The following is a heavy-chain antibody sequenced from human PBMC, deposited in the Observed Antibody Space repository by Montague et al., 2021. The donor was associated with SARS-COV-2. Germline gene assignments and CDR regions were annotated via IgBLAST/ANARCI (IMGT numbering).Heavy chain of an antibody. V-gene: IGHV4-4*07. CDR1: GDSISHDY. J-gene: IGHJ4*02. Sequence: SETLSLTCTVSGDSISHDYWCWVRLPPPRGLELMALLSNYCGTRNNPSLTSRGTITTDTDTSQTYLSMASVTAAAADVYFYSSARAYYGFDSWGQGTLVTVSS. D-gene: IGHD3-3*01. CDR2: LSNYCGT. CDR3: SSARAYYGFDS.